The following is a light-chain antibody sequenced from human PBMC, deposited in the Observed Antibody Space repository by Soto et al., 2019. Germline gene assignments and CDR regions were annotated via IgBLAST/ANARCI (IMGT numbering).Light chain of an antibody. J-gene: IGLJ2*01. Sequence: QSALTQPASVSGSPGQSITISCTGTSSDVDDYNYVSWYQQHPGKAPKLIISDVSTRPSGVSSRFSGSKSDTTASLTISGLQAEDEADYYCSSYPSTNSVLFSGGTKLTVL. CDR2: DVS. CDR3: SSYPSTNSVL. V-gene: IGLV2-14*03. CDR1: SSDVDDYNY.